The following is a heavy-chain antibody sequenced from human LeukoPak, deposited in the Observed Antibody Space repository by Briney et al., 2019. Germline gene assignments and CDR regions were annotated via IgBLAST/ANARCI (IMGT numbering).Heavy chain of an antibody. D-gene: IGHD6-13*01. Sequence: ASVKVSCKASGGTFSSYAISWVRQAPGQGLEWMGGIIPIFGTANYAQKFQGRVTITADESTSTAYMELSSLRSEDTAVYYCAGGPGIAAAGNSYYYYGMDVWGQGTTVTVSS. CDR3: AGGPGIAAAGNSYYYYGMDV. V-gene: IGHV1-69*13. CDR1: GGTFSSYA. J-gene: IGHJ6*02. CDR2: IIPIFGTA.